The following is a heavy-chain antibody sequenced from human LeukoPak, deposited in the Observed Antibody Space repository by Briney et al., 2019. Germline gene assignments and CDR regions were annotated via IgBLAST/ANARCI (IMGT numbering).Heavy chain of an antibody. CDR2: ISGSGGST. CDR1: GFTFDDYG. Sequence: PGGSLRLSCAASGFTFDDYGMSWVRQAPGKGLEWVSAISGSGGSTYYADSVKGRFTISRDNSKNTLYLQMNSLRAEDTAVYYCAKVTIQQWDFWSGSPDYYYYMDVWGKGTTVTVSS. CDR3: AKVTIQQWDFWSGSPDYYYYMDV. V-gene: IGHV3-23*01. D-gene: IGHD3-3*01. J-gene: IGHJ6*03.